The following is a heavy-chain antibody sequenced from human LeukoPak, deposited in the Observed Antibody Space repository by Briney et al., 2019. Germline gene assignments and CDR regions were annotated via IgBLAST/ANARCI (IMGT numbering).Heavy chain of an antibody. J-gene: IGHJ6*04. Sequence: GRSLRLSCAASGFTFSSYGMHWVRQAPGKGLEWVAVISYDGSNKYYADPVKGRFTISRDNSKNTLYLQMNSLRAEDTAVYYCAKDFVGYYDILTGYYKDYYYYGMDVWGKGTTVTVSS. CDR3: AKDFVGYYDILTGYYKDYYYYGMDV. CDR2: ISYDGSNK. V-gene: IGHV3-30*18. CDR1: GFTFSSYG. D-gene: IGHD3-9*01.